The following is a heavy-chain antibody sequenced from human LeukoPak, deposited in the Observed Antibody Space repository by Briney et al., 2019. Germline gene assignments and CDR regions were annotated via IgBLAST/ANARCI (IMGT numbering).Heavy chain of an antibody. CDR1: GYTFTGYY. CDR3: ARLRYSSSSVVDY. D-gene: IGHD6-6*01. J-gene: IGHJ4*02. CDR2: IYPYSGDT. Sequence: ASVKVSCKASGYTFTGYYIHWVRQAPGQGLEWMGWIYPYSGDTNYAQNFQGRVTMTRDTPISTAYMELSSLTSEDTAVYYCARLRYSSSSVVDYWGQGTLVTVSS. V-gene: IGHV1-2*02.